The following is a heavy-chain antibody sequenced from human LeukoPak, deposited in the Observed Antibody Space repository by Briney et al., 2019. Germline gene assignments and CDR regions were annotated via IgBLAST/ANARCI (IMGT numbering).Heavy chain of an antibody. CDR2: LSGNGGSS. CDR1: GFTFTTYA. V-gene: IGHV3-23*01. Sequence: GGSLRLSCAASGFTFTTYAMTWVRQAPGKGLEWVSSLSGNGGSSYYADSVKGRFTVSRDNSMHTLFLQMDSLRDEDTAVYYCASTLGGVVVAAADLWGQGTLVTVSS. CDR3: ASTLGGVVVAAADL. D-gene: IGHD2-15*01. J-gene: IGHJ5*02.